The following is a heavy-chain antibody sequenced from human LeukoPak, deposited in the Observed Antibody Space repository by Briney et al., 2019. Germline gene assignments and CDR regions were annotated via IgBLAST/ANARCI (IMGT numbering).Heavy chain of an antibody. CDR3: AKVAVVAATPGDYYFDY. Sequence: GSLRLSCAASGFTFSSYAMSWVRQAPGKGLEWVSAISGSGGSTYYADSVKGRFTISRDNSKNTLYLQVNSLRAEDTAVYYCAKVAVVAATPGDYYFDYWGQGTLVTVSS. D-gene: IGHD2-15*01. CDR2: ISGSGGST. V-gene: IGHV3-23*01. J-gene: IGHJ4*02. CDR1: GFTFSSYA.